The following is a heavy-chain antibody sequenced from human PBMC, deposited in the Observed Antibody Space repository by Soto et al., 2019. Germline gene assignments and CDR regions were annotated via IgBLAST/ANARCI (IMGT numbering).Heavy chain of an antibody. Sequence: ASVKVSCQASGYTFTGSYMHWVRQAPGQGLEWMGWINPNSGVTNYAQKFQGRVTMTRYTSISTAYMELSRLRSDDTAVYYCARDERRYYYDSSGHDYWGQGTLVTVSS. CDR3: ARDERRYYYDSSGHDY. J-gene: IGHJ4*02. CDR1: GYTFTGSY. D-gene: IGHD3-22*01. CDR2: INPNSGVT. V-gene: IGHV1-2*02.